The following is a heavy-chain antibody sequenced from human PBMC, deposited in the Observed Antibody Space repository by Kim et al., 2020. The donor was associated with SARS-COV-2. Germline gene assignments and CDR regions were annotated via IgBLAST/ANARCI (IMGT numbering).Heavy chain of an antibody. CDR2: IKQDGSEK. CDR1: GFTFSSYW. CDR3: ARESLVAGTGIYYYGMDV. V-gene: IGHV3-7*03. J-gene: IGHJ6*02. Sequence: GGSLRLSCAASGFTFSSYWMSWVRQAPGKGLEWVANIKQDGSEKYYVDSVKGRFTISRDNAKNSLYLQINSLRAEDTAVYYCARESLVAGTGIYYYGMDVWGQGTTVTVSS. D-gene: IGHD6-19*01.